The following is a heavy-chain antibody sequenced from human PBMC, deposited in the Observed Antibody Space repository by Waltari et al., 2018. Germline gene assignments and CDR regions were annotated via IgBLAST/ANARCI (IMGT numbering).Heavy chain of an antibody. CDR3: ARDGRWELLEAFDI. CDR1: GGTFSSYA. D-gene: IGHD1-26*01. J-gene: IGHJ3*02. V-gene: IGHV1-69*12. Sequence: QVQLVQSGAEVKKPGSSVKVSCKASGGTFSSYAISWVRQAPGQGLEWMGGLLPFFGTATYAQKFQGRVTITADESTSTAYMELSSLRSEDTAVYYCARDGRWELLEAFDIWGQGTMVTVSS. CDR2: LLPFFGTA.